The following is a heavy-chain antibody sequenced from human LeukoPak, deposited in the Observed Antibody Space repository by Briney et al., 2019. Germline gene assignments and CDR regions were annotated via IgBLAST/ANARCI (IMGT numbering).Heavy chain of an antibody. J-gene: IGHJ3*02. CDR3: AGRKVAHAFDI. V-gene: IGHV4-30-2*01. Sequence: PSETLSLTCAVSGGSISSGGYSWSWIRQPPGKGLEWIGYIYHSGSTYYNPSLKSRVTISVDRSKNQFSLKLSSVTAPDTAVYYCAGRKVAHAFDIWDQGTMVTVSS. CDR1: GGSISSGGYS. CDR2: IYHSGST.